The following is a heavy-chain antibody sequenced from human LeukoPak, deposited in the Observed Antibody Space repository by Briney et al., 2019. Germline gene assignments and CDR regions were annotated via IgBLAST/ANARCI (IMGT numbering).Heavy chain of an antibody. CDR3: ARGGRWLQLKGDFDY. D-gene: IGHD5-24*01. Sequence: SETLSLTCAVYGGSISDHYWSWIRQPPGKGLEWIGEINHSGGTNYNPSLKSRVTISVDTSKNQFSLKLSSVTAADTAVYYCARGGRWLQLKGDFDYWGQGTLVTVSS. CDR1: GGSISDHY. CDR2: INHSGGT. V-gene: IGHV4-34*01. J-gene: IGHJ4*02.